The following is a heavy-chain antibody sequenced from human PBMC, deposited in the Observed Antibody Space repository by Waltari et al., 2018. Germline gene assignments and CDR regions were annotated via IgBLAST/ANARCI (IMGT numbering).Heavy chain of an antibody. J-gene: IGHJ4*02. D-gene: IGHD7-27*01. CDR1: GYTFTSSG. V-gene: IGHV1-18*01. CDR3: ARDLDSGVTSGSFDY. CDR2: ISAYNGNT. Sequence: QVQLVQSGAEVKKPGASVKVSCKASGYTFTSSGISWVRQAPGQGLEWMGWISAYNGNTNYAQKLQGRVTMTTDTSTSTAYMELRSLRSDDTAVYYCARDLDSGVTSGSFDYWGQGTLVTVSS.